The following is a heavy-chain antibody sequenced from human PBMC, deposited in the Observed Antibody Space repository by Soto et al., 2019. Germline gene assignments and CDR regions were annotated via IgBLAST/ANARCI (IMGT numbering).Heavy chain of an antibody. CDR3: ASDPYDYASEY. J-gene: IGHJ4*02. V-gene: IGHV3-11*01. CDR1: GFTFRDYY. D-gene: IGHD3-10*01. Sequence: QVQLVESGGGLVKPGGSLRLSCAASGFTFRDYYMTCIRQAPVKGLEWISYISGSGSTIHYADSVRGRFTVSRDNAKKSLYLQMNTLRAEDTAVYYCASDPYDYASEYWGQGTLVTVSS. CDR2: ISGSGSTI.